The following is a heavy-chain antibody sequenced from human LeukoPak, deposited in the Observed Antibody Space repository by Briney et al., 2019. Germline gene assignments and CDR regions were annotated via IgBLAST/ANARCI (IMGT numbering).Heavy chain of an antibody. CDR2: INPNSGGT. CDR1: GYTFTGYY. D-gene: IGHD6-13*01. V-gene: IGHV1-2*06. J-gene: IGHJ4*02. CDR3: AREDGSSWFAGGLNY. Sequence: ASVKVSCKASGYTFTGYYMHCVRQAPGQGLEWMGRINPNSGGTNYAQKFQGRVTMTRDTSISTAYMELSRLRSDDTAVYYCAREDGSSWFAGGLNYWGQGTLVTVSS.